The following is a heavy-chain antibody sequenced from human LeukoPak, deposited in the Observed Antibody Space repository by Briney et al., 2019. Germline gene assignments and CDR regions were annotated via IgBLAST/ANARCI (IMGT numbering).Heavy chain of an antibody. V-gene: IGHV3-23*01. CDR2: ISGGDT. J-gene: IGHJ3*02. Sequence: GGSLRLSCAASGFTFTTYAMTWVRQAPGKGLEWVSAISGGDTYYASSAKGRFTISRDNSRNTLFLQMNSLRAEDTAVYYCTRDRSIPYDAFDIWGQGTMVTVSS. CDR1: GFTFTTYA. D-gene: IGHD2-2*02. CDR3: TRDRSIPYDAFDI.